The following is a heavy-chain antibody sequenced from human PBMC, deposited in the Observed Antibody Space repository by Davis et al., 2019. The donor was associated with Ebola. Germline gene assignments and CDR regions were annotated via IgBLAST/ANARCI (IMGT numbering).Heavy chain of an antibody. V-gene: IGHV4-59*01. CDR3: ARGSLWLDY. D-gene: IGHD2-21*01. CDR2: ISYSGST. J-gene: IGHJ4*02. CDR1: GGSIRSYY. Sequence: SETLSLTCSVSGGSIRSYYWSWIRQPPGKGLEWIGYISYSGSTNYNPSLRSRVTISVDTSKNQFSLNLSSVAAADTAVYYCARGSLWLDYWGQGALVTVSS.